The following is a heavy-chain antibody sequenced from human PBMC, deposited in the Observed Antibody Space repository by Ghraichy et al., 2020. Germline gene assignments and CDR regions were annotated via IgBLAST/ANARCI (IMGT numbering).Heavy chain of an antibody. Sequence: GESLNISCAASGFTFSRYAMYWVRQAPGKGLEWVAIISNDGSNEDYADSVKGRFTISRANSENTLYLQMNSLRVEDTAVYYCVRGWARVGGPFDSWGQGTLVTVSS. V-gene: IGHV3-30*04. CDR3: VRGWARVGGPFDS. J-gene: IGHJ4*02. CDR1: GFTFSRYA. CDR2: ISNDGSNE. D-gene: IGHD1-26*01.